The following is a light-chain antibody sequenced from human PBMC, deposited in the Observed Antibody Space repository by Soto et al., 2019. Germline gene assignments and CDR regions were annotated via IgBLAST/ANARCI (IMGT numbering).Light chain of an antibody. Sequence: EIVLTQSPATLSSFPGDRFPLSGRASQSVSSSYVAWYQQKPGQAPRLLINGASTRATGVPARFSGSGSGTDFTLTISSLEPEDFAVYYCQQHGTSPITFGQGTRLEIK. J-gene: IGKJ5*01. CDR2: GAS. CDR3: QQHGTSPIT. V-gene: IGKV3-20*01. CDR1: QSVSSSY.